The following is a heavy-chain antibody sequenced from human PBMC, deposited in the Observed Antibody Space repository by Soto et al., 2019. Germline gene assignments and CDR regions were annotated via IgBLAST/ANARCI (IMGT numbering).Heavy chain of an antibody. V-gene: IGHV3-30*18. CDR1: GFTFSSYG. CDR2: ISYDGSNK. J-gene: IGHJ6*02. Sequence: QVQLVESGGGVVQPGRSLRLSCAASGFTFSSYGMHWVRQAPGKGLEWVAVISYDGSNKYYADSVKGRFTISRDNSKNTLYLQMNSLRAEDTAGYYCAKDSSKLWFGELSFWGQGTTVTVSS. CDR3: AKDSSKLWFGELSF. D-gene: IGHD3-10*01.